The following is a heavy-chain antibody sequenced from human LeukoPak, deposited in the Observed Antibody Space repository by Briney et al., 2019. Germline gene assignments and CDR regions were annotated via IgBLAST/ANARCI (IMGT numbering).Heavy chain of an antibody. V-gene: IGHV3-23*01. CDR3: AKEGQYSSGPLGYFQH. D-gene: IGHD6-19*01. CDR1: GFTFSSYA. J-gene: IGHJ1*01. Sequence: GGSLRLSCEASGFTFSSYAMSWVRQAPGKGLEWVSAISGSGGSTYYADSVKGRFTISRDNSKSTLYLQMNSLRAEDTAVYYCAKEGQYSSGPLGYFQHWGQGTLVTVSS. CDR2: ISGSGGST.